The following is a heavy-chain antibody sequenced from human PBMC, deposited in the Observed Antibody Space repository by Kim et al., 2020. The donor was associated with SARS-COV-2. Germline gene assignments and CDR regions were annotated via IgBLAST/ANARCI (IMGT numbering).Heavy chain of an antibody. Sequence: GGSLRLSCAASGFTFSSYAMSWVRQAPGKGLEWVSAISGSGGTTYYADSVKGRFTISRDNSKNTLYLQMNSLRAEDTAVYYCAKNERDYCSSSCYRYFDYWGEETLVSVSS. CDR2: ISGSGGTT. CDR1: GFTFSSYA. J-gene: IGHJ4*02. V-gene: IGHV3-23*01. CDR3: AKNERDYCSSSCYRYFDY. D-gene: IGHD2-2*01.